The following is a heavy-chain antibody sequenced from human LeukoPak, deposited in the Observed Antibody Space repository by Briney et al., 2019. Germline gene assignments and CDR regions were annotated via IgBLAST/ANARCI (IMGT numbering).Heavy chain of an antibody. CDR3: AKDMGIVVVPAAIRGVDY. CDR2: ISGSGGST. CDR1: GFTFSSNA. D-gene: IGHD2-2*02. J-gene: IGHJ4*02. Sequence: GGSLRLSCAASGFTFSSNAMSWVRQAPGKGLEWVSAISGSGGSTYYADSVKGRFTISRDNSKNTLYLQMNSLRAEDTAVYYCAKDMGIVVVPAAIRGVDYWGQGTLVTVSS. V-gene: IGHV3-23*01.